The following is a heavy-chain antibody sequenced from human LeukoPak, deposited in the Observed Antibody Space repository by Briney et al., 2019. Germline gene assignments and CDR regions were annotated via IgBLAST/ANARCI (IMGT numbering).Heavy chain of an antibody. D-gene: IGHD6-6*01. CDR3: AKTTRRGYSSSGYDY. CDR1: GFTFSNAW. V-gene: IGHV3-15*01. CDR2: IKSKTDGGTT. Sequence: GGSLRLSCAASGFTFSNAWMSWVRQAPGKGLEWVGRIKSKTDGGTTDYAAPVKGRFTISRDDSKNTLYLQMNSLRAEDTAVYYCAKTTRRGYSSSGYDYWGQGTLVTVSS. J-gene: IGHJ4*02.